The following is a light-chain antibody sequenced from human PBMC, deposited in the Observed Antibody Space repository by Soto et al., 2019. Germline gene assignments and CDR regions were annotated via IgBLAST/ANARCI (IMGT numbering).Light chain of an antibody. CDR2: SNN. CDR3: AAWDESLNGLDV. J-gene: IGLJ1*01. CDR1: SSNIGSNT. Sequence: QSVLTQPPSTSGTPGQRVTISCSGSSSNIGSNTVKWYQQLPGTAPKLLIYSNNQRPSGVPDRFSGSKSGTSASLAISGLQSEDEADYYCAAWDESLNGLDVFGTGTKLTVL. V-gene: IGLV1-44*01.